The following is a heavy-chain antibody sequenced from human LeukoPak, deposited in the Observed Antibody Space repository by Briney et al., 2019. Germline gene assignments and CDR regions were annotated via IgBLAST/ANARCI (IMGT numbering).Heavy chain of an antibody. CDR3: AAELYSGTYGRCCSFAF. J-gene: IGHJ4*02. Sequence: ASVKVSCKASGFTFSNSAMQWVRQARGQRLEWIGWIIVGSGRTHYTQNLQERLTITRDMSTNTAYMELGSLRSEDTAVYYCAAELYSGTYGRCCSFAFWGQGTPVTVSS. V-gene: IGHV1-58*02. CDR2: IIVGSGRT. CDR1: GFTFSNSA. D-gene: IGHD1-26*01.